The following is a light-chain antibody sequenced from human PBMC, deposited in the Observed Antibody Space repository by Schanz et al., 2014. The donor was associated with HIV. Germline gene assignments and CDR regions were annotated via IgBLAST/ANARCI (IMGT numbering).Light chain of an antibody. V-gene: IGLV2-14*03. Sequence: QSALTQPASVSGSPGQSITISCTGTSSDIGGYNYVSWYQQHPGKAPKLMIYGVTDRPSGASNRFSGSKSGNTASLSISGLRAEDESDYYCSSYTSSSTQVFGTGTKVTVL. CDR2: GVT. CDR3: SSYTSSSTQV. CDR1: SSDIGGYNY. J-gene: IGLJ1*01.